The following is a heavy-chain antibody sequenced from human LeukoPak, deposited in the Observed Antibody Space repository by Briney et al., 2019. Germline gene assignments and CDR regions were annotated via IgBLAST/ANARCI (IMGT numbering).Heavy chain of an antibody. J-gene: IGHJ4*02. V-gene: IGHV3-23*01. CDR3: ARDYYDSSGPTTLFDY. CDR1: GFTFSSYA. D-gene: IGHD3-22*01. CDR2: IGGSGGST. Sequence: PGGSLRLSCAASGFTFSSYAMSWVRQVPGKGLEWVSAIGGSGGSTYYADSVKGRFTVSRDNSKNTLYLQMNSLRAEDTAVYYCARDYYDSSGPTTLFDYWGQGTLVTVSS.